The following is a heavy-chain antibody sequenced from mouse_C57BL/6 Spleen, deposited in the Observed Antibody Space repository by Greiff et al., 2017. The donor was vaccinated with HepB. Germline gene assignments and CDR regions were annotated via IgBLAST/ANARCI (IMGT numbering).Heavy chain of an antibody. Sequence: QVQLQQSGAELVRPGASVKLSCKASGYTFTDYYINWVKQRPGQGLEWIARIYPGSGNTYYNEKFKGKATLTAEKSSSTAYMQLSSLTSEDSAVYFCARGIYYGNLFDYWGQGTTLTVSS. D-gene: IGHD2-1*01. CDR3: ARGIYYGNLFDY. J-gene: IGHJ2*01. V-gene: IGHV1-76*01. CDR1: GYTFTDYY. CDR2: IYPGSGNT.